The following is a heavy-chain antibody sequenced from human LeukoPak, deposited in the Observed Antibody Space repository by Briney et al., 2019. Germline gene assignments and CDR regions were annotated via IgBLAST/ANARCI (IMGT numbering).Heavy chain of an antibody. V-gene: IGHV4-39*07. CDR2: IYYSGST. D-gene: IGHD1-26*01. J-gene: IGHJ4*02. CDR3: ARGGSLWEYFDY. CDR1: GGSISSSSYY. Sequence: PSETLSLTCTVSGGSISSSSYYWGWIRQPPGKGLEWIGSIYYSGSTYYNPSLKSRVTISVDTSKNQFSLKLSSVTAADTAVYYCARGGSLWEYFDYWGQGTLVTVSS.